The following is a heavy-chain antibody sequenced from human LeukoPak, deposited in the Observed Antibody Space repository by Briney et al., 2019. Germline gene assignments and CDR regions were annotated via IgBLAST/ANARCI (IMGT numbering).Heavy chain of an antibody. Sequence: SETLSLTCTVSGGSISSSSYYWGWIRQPPGKGLEWIGSIYYSGSTYYNPSLKSRVTISVDTSKNQFSLKLSSVTAADTAVYYCARCPIYDSSGYYLDYWGQGTLVTVSS. V-gene: IGHV4-39*07. CDR3: ARCPIYDSSGYYLDY. J-gene: IGHJ4*02. CDR2: IYYSGST. CDR1: GGSISSSSYY. D-gene: IGHD3-22*01.